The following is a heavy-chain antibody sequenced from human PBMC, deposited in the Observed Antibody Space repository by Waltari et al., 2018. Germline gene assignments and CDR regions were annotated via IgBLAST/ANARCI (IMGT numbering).Heavy chain of an antibody. CDR1: GGSISSSSYY. CDR3: ARHVGLDPFDY. V-gene: IGHV4-39*01. Sequence: QLQLQESGPGLVKPSDTLPLTCTVSGGSISSSSYYWGWIRQPPGKGLEWIGSIYYSGSTYYNPSLKSRVTISVDTSKNQFSLKLSSVTAADTAVYYCARHVGLDPFDYWGQGTLVTVSS. J-gene: IGHJ4*02. CDR2: IYYSGST. D-gene: IGHD6-19*01.